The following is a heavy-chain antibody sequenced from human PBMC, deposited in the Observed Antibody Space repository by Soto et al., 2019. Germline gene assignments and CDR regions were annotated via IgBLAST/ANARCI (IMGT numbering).Heavy chain of an antibody. CDR3: AKGMSSTSCYHFDY. Sequence: GSLRLSCAASGFTFSSYSMNWVRQAPGKGLEWVSSISSSSSYIYYADSVKGRFTISRDNAKNSLYLQMNSLRAEDTAVYYCAKGMSSTSCYHFDYWGQGTLVTVSS. CDR2: ISSSSSYI. D-gene: IGHD2-2*01. J-gene: IGHJ4*02. V-gene: IGHV3-21*04. CDR1: GFTFSSYS.